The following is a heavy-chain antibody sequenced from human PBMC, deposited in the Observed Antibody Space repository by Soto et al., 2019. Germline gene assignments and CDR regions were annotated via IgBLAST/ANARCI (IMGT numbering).Heavy chain of an antibody. CDR3: ARTRYSSGGTDY. D-gene: IGHD6-19*01. Sequence: GGSLRLSCAASGFTFSDYYMSWIRQSPGKGMEWISYITSSGSTIYYADSVKGRFTISRDNAKSSLYLQMNSLRAEDTAVYYCARTRYSSGGTDYWGQGTLVTVSS. J-gene: IGHJ4*02. V-gene: IGHV3-11*04. CDR2: ITSSGSTI. CDR1: GFTFSDYY.